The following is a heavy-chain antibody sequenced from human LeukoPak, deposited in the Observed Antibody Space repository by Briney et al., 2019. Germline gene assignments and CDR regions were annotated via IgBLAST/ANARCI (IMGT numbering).Heavy chain of an antibody. J-gene: IGHJ3*02. D-gene: IGHD6-13*01. CDR1: GYTFTNYY. Sequence: ASVKVSCKASGYTFTNYYMHWVRQAPGQGLEWMGIINPSGGSTSYTQKFQGRVTMTRDTSTSTVYMELSSLRSEDTAVYYCARVKRIAAAGTPGAFDIWGQGTMVAVSS. CDR2: INPSGGST. V-gene: IGHV1-46*01. CDR3: ARVKRIAAAGTPGAFDI.